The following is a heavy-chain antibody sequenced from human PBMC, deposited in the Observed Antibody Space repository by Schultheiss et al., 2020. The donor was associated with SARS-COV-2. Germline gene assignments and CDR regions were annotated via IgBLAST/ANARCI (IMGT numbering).Heavy chain of an antibody. D-gene: IGHD2-2*01. CDR1: GFTFGDYA. CDR2: IRSKAYGGTT. J-gene: IGHJ6*02. CDR3: TSVPAAIRDYYYGMDV. V-gene: IGHV3-49*04. Sequence: GGSLRLSCTASGFTFGDYAMSWVRQAPGKGLEWVGFIRSKAYGGTTEYAASVKGRFTISRDDSKSIAYLQMNSLKTEDTAVYYCTSVPAAIRDYYYGMDVWGQGTTVTVSS.